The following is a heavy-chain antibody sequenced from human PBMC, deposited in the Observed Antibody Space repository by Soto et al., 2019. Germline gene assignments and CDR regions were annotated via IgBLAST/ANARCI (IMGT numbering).Heavy chain of an antibody. CDR3: AKDPRTTVTNMYFEY. CDR1: GFTFSSYG. D-gene: IGHD4-17*01. J-gene: IGHJ4*02. Sequence: QVQLVESGGGVVQPGRSLRLSCAASGFTFSSYGMHWVRQAPGKGLEWVAVISHVGTNKYYADSVKGRFTISRDNSKSTVYLQMDSLRADDTAVYYCAKDPRTTVTNMYFEYWGQGTLVTVSS. V-gene: IGHV3-30*18. CDR2: ISHVGTNK.